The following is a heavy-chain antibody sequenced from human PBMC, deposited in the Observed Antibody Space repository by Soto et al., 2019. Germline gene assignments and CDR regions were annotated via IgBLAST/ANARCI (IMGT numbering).Heavy chain of an antibody. CDR3: ARGFLEWSKFDY. V-gene: IGHV1-3*01. D-gene: IGHD3-3*01. CDR2: INAAIGNT. Sequence: ASVKVSCKASGYTFSNYAIHWVRQAPGQRLEWMGWINAAIGNTKYSQKFQGRVTFTRDTSASTAYMELSSLRSEDTAVYYCARGFLEWSKFDYWGQGTLVTVSS. J-gene: IGHJ4*02. CDR1: GYTFSNYA.